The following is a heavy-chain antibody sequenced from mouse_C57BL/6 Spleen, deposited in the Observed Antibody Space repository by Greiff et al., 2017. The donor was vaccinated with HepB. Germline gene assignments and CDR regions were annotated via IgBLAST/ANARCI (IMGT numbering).Heavy chain of an antibody. V-gene: IGHV14-4*01. CDR2: IDPENGDT. J-gene: IGHJ2*01. D-gene: IGHD3-2*02. CDR1: GFNIKDDY. CDR3: TTHSSADY. Sequence: EVQLQQSGAELVRPGASVKVSCTASGFNIKDDYMHWVKQRPEQGLEWIGWIDPENGDTEYASKFQGKATITADTSSNTAYLQLSSLTSEDTAVYYCTTHSSADYWGHGTTLPVSS.